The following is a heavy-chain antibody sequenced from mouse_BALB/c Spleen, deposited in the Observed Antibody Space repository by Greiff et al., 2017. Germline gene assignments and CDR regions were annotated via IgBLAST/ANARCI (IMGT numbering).Heavy chain of an antibody. J-gene: IGHJ3*01. V-gene: IGHV3-2*02. Sequence: EVKVEESGPGLVKPSQSLSLTCTVTGYSITSDYAWNWIRQFPGNKLEWMGYISYSGSTSYNPSLKSRISITRDTSKNQFFLQLNSVTTEDTATYYCAREGWLLHFVAWFAYWGQGTLVTVSA. CDR2: ISYSGST. CDR1: GYSITSDYA. CDR3: AREGWLLHFVAWFAY. D-gene: IGHD2-3*01.